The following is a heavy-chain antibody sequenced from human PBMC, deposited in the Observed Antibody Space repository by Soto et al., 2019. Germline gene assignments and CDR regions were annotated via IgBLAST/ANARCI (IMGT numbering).Heavy chain of an antibody. CDR3: ATDTYRCRGRVADTPWFET. CDR2: IVPIFGTT. J-gene: IGHJ5*02. V-gene: IGHV1-69*13. CDR1: GCTLSSIA. Sequence: ASVKVSCKASGCTLSSIAISWVRQAPGLGLEWMGRIVPIFGTTDNAQKFQGRVTITADEYTGAVYMEMTSLSSEDTAMYYCATDTYRCRGRVADTPWFETWGQATLVTVSS. D-gene: IGHD3-10*01.